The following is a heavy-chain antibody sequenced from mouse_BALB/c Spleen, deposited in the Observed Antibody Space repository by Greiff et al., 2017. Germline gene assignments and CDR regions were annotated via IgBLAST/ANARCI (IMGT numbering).Heavy chain of an antibody. CDR3: TRLLRSPFDY. Sequence: DVHLVESGGGLVQPGGSMKLSCVASGFTFSNYWMNWVRQSPEKGLEWVAEIRLKSNNYETHYAESVKGRFTISRADSKSSVYLQMNNVRAADTGIYYCTRLLRSPFDYWGQGTTLTVSS. D-gene: IGHD1-1*01. J-gene: IGHJ2*01. CDR1: GFTFSNYW. CDR2: IRLKSNNYET. V-gene: IGHV6-6*02.